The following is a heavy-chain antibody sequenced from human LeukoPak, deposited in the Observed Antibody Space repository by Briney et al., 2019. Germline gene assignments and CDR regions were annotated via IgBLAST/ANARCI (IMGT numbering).Heavy chain of an antibody. Sequence: SGGSLRLSCTASGFIFTNAWMTWARQAPGKGLEWVGRDRGTKDYAAPVKDRFSISRDNSKNTLYLVMINLKTEDTAVYYCTAGLYDTGGVDHWGQGTLVTVSS. CDR2: DRGTK. CDR1: GFIFTNAW. J-gene: IGHJ4*02. CDR3: TAGLYDTGGVDH. D-gene: IGHD3-22*01. V-gene: IGHV3-66*01.